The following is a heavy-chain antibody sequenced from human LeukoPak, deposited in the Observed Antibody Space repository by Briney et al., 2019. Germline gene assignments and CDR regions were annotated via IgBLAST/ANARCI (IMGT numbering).Heavy chain of an antibody. CDR1: GFTFSNYW. D-gene: IGHD3-10*01. CDR3: VREFSGEYDY. Sequence: PGGSLRLSCAASGFTFSNYWMTWVRQAPGKGLEWVANIKEDGSEEYYVDSVKGRFTISRDNAKNSLYLQMNSLRAEDTAVYYCVREFSGEYDYWGQGTLVTVSS. V-gene: IGHV3-7*01. J-gene: IGHJ4*02. CDR2: IKEDGSEE.